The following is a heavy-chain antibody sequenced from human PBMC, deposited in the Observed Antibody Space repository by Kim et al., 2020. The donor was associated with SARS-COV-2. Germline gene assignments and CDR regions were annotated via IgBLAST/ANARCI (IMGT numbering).Heavy chain of an antibody. Sequence: SETLSLTCTVSGGSISSYYWSWIRQPPGKGLEWIGYIYYSGSTNYNPSPKSRVTISVDTSKNQFSLKLSSVTAADTAVYYCARGSIAARNDAFDIWGQGTMVTVSS. CDR2: IYYSGST. V-gene: IGHV4-59*13. CDR3: ARGSIAARNDAFDI. D-gene: IGHD6-6*01. CDR1: GGSISSYY. J-gene: IGHJ3*02.